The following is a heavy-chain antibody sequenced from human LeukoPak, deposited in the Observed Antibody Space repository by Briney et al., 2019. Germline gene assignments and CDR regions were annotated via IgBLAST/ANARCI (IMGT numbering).Heavy chain of an antibody. J-gene: IGHJ4*02. CDR3: AREYSSGWHFDY. D-gene: IGHD6-19*01. CDR2: IIPIFGTA. CDR1: GGTFSSYA. Sequence: SVKVSCKASGGTFSSYAISWVRQAPGQGLEWMGGIIPIFGTANHAQKFQGRVTITADESTSTAYMELSSLRSEDTAVYYCAREYSSGWHFDYWGQGTLVTVSS. V-gene: IGHV1-69*13.